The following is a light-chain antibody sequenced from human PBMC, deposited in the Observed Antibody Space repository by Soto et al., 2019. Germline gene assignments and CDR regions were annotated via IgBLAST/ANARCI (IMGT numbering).Light chain of an antibody. CDR1: QSISSW. V-gene: IGKV1-5*01. CDR3: QQYNSYPFT. CDR2: DAS. Sequence: DIQMTQSPSTLSASVGDRVTITCRARQSISSWLAWYQQKPGKAPKLLIYDASSLESGVPSRFSGSGSGTEFTLTISSLQPDDFATYYSQQYNSYPFTFGPGTKVDIK. J-gene: IGKJ3*01.